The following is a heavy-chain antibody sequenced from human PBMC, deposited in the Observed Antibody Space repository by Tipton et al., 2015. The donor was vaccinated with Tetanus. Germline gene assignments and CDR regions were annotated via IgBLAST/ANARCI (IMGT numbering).Heavy chain of an antibody. V-gene: IGHV3-11*01. D-gene: IGHD2-2*01. CDR2: ISHTGTTT. J-gene: IGHJ4*02. CDR3: ARFHAEVWYYFDH. CDR1: GFTFSAYY. Sequence: SLRLSCAASGFTFSAYYMSWIRLAPGKGLEWISYISHTGTTTYYSASVMGRFTVSRDNTKSSLYLEINSLRAEDTAVYYCARFHAEVWYYFDHWGQGTLVSVSS.